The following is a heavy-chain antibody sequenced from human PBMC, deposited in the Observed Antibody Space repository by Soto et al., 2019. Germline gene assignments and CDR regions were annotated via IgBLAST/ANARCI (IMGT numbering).Heavy chain of an antibody. Sequence: SVKVSCKASGFTFTSSAAQWVRQARGQRLEWIGWIVVGSGNTNYAQKFQERVTITRDMSTSTAYMELSSLRSEDTAVYYCAAAYYDFWSGYFLYNNWFDPWGQGTLVTVSS. CDR3: AAAYYDFWSGYFLYNNWFDP. CDR1: GFTFTSSA. V-gene: IGHV1-58*01. D-gene: IGHD3-3*01. J-gene: IGHJ5*02. CDR2: IVVGSGNT.